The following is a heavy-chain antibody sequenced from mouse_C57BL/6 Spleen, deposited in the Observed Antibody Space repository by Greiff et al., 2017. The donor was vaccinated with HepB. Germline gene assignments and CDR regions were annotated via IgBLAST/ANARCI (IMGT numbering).Heavy chain of an antibody. Sequence: DVMLVESVGGLVKPGGSLKLSCAASGFTFSDYGMHWVRQAPEKGLEWVAYISSGSSTIYYADTVKGRFTISRDNAKNTLFLQMTSLRSEDTAMYYCARNDYDEGFAYWGQGTLVTVSA. D-gene: IGHD2-4*01. V-gene: IGHV5-17*01. CDR1: GFTFSDYG. CDR2: ISSGSSTI. J-gene: IGHJ3*01. CDR3: ARNDYDEGFAY.